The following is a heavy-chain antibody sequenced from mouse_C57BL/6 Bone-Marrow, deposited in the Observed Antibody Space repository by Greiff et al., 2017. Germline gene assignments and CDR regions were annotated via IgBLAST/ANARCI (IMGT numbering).Heavy chain of an antibody. CDR2: IHPNSGST. Sequence: VQLQQPGAELVKPGASVKLSCKASGYTFTSYWMHWVKQRPGQGLEWIGMIHPNSGSTNYNEKFKSKATLTVDKSSSTAYMQLSSLTSEDSAVYYCARSMMVTRGCAYWGQGTLVTVAA. CDR1: GYTFTSYW. CDR3: ARSMMVTRGCAY. D-gene: IGHD2-3*01. J-gene: IGHJ3*01. V-gene: IGHV1-64*01.